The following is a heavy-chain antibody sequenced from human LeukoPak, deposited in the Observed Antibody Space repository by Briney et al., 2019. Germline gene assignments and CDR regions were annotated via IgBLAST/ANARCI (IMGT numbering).Heavy chain of an antibody. J-gene: IGHJ4*02. CDR3: AKDYKGAAAGHLTYYFDY. V-gene: IGHV3-23*01. CDR1: GFTFSSYA. D-gene: IGHD6-13*01. CDR2: ISGSGGST. Sequence: GGSLRLSCAASGFTFSSYAMSWVRQAPGKGLEWVSAISGSGGSTYYADSVKGRFTISRDNSKNTLYLQMNSLRAEDTAVYYCAKDYKGAAAGHLTYYFDYWGQGTLVTVSS.